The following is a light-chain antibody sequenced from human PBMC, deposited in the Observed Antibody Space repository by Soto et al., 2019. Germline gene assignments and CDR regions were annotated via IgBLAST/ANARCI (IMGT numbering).Light chain of an antibody. CDR1: QSISSW. V-gene: IGKV1-5*03. CDR3: QQYNRLGWT. J-gene: IGKJ1*01. Sequence: DIQMTQSPSTLSASVGDRVTITCRASQSISSWLAWYQQKPGKAPKLLIYKASSLESGVPSRFSGSGSGTEFTLTISSLQPDDFATYYCQQYNRLGWTFGQGTKVEIK. CDR2: KAS.